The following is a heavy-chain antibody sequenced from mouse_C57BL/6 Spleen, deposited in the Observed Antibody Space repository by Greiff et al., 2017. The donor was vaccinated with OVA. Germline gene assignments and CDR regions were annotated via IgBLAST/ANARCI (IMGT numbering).Heavy chain of an antibody. CDR3: ARVGIYDCYYNFDY. J-gene: IGHJ2*01. Sequence: VQLQQPGAELVMPGASVKLSCKASGYTFTSYWMHWVKPRPGQGLEWIGEIDPSDSYTNYNQKFKGKTTLTVDKSSPTAYMQLSSLTSEYSAVYYCARVGIYDCYYNFDYWGQGTTLTVSS. D-gene: IGHD2-3*01. CDR2: IDPSDSYT. V-gene: IGHV1-69*01. CDR1: GYTFTSYW.